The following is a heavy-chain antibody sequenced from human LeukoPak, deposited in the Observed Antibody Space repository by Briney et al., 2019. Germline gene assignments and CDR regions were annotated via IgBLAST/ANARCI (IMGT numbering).Heavy chain of an antibody. V-gene: IGHV1-18*01. CDR1: GYTLTSYG. CDR3: ARTLMVYAGWYFDY. D-gene: IGHD2-8*01. J-gene: IGHJ4*02. CDR2: ISAYNGNT. Sequence: ASVKVSCKASGYTLTSYGISWVRQAPGQGLEWMGWISAYNGNTNYAQKLQGRVTMTTDTSTSTAYMELRSLRSDDTAVYYCARTLMVYAGWYFDYWGQGTLVTVSS.